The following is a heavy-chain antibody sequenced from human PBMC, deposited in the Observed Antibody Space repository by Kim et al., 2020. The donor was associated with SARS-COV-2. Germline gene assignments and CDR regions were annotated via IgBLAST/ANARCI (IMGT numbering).Heavy chain of an antibody. V-gene: IGHV3-30*04. J-gene: IGHJ4*02. D-gene: IGHD5-12*01. CDR2: ISYDGSNK. Sequence: GGSLRLSCAASGFTFSSYAMHWVRQAPGKGLEWVAVISYDGSNKYYADSVKGRFTISRDNSKNTLYLQMNSLRAEDTAVYYCARDKAATIRAFDYWGQGTLVTVSS. CDR1: GFTFSSYA. CDR3: ARDKAATIRAFDY.